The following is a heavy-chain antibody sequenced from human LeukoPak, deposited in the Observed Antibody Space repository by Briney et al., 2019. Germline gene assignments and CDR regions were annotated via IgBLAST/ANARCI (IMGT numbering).Heavy chain of an antibody. CDR1: GGSISSSGYY. V-gene: IGHV4-39*01. CDR3: ARHQGFTSMVRGVIDY. Sequence: PSETLSLTCTVSGGSISSSGYYWGWVRRPPGKGLEWIGNIYYSGSTYYSPSLKGRVTLSVDTSKNQLSLNLSSVTAADTAVYYCARHQGFTSMVRGVIDYWGQGTLVTVSS. J-gene: IGHJ4*02. CDR2: IYYSGST. D-gene: IGHD3-10*01.